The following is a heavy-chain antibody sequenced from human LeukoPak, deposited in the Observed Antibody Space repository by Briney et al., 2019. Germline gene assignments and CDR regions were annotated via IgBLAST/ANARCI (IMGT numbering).Heavy chain of an antibody. D-gene: IGHD1-1*01. CDR3: ARGELLNDSFDY. J-gene: IGHJ4*02. V-gene: IGHV4-31*03. CDR1: GGSISSGGYY. CDR2: IYYSGST. Sequence: PSETLSLTCTVSGGSISSGGYYWSWIRQHPGTGLEWIGYIYYSGSTYYNPSLKSRVTISVDTSKNQFSLKLSSVTAADTAVYYCARGELLNDSFDYWGQGTLVTVPS.